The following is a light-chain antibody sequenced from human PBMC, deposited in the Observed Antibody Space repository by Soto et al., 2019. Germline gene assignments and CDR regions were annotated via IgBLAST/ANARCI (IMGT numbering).Light chain of an antibody. V-gene: IGKV1-39*01. CDR2: AAS. Sequence: DIQMTQSPSSLSASVGDRVTITCRTSQSISGYLNWYQQKPGKAPKLLMYAASSLQSGVPSRFSGSGSGTDFTLTISSLQPEDFATYYCQQSYRTPYTFGQGTKVEIK. CDR1: QSISGY. J-gene: IGKJ2*01. CDR3: QQSYRTPYT.